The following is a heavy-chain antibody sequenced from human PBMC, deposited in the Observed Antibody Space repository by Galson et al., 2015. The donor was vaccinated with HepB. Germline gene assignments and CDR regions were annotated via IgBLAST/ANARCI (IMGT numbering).Heavy chain of an antibody. CDR1: GFTFSSYG. Sequence: SLRLSCAASGFTFSSYGMHWVRQAPGKGLEWVTTISYDGSNKYYVDSVKGRFTISRDNSKNTLYLQMNSLRAEDTAVYYCAILPFIAAAGLLALDGMDVWGQGTTVTVSS. D-gene: IGHD6-13*01. CDR3: AILPFIAAAGLLALDGMDV. CDR2: ISYDGSNK. V-gene: IGHV3-30*03. J-gene: IGHJ6*02.